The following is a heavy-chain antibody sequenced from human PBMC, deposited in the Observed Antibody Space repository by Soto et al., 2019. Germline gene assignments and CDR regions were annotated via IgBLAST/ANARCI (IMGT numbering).Heavy chain of an antibody. Sequence: GESLKISCAASGFTFSSYAMHWVRQAPGKGLEWVAVISYDGSNKYYADSAKGRFTISRDNSKDTLYLQMNSLRAEDTAVYYCARVGYSSSWYYYYYGMDVWGQGTTVTVSS. CDR1: GFTFSSYA. J-gene: IGHJ6*02. V-gene: IGHV3-30-3*01. CDR3: ARVGYSSSWYYYYYGMDV. CDR2: ISYDGSNK. D-gene: IGHD6-13*01.